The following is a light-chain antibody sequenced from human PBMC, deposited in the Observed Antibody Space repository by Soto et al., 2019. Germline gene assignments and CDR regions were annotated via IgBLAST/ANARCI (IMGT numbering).Light chain of an antibody. CDR3: QSYDTTTVV. Sequence: NFMLTQPHSVSESPGKTVTISCTRSSGGIASNYVQWYQQRPGSAPTTVIYKINQRPSGVPARFSGSTDGSSNSASLTISGLQIEDEADYYCQSYDTTTVVFGGGTKLTVL. CDR2: KIN. CDR1: SGGIASNY. J-gene: IGLJ2*01. V-gene: IGLV6-57*04.